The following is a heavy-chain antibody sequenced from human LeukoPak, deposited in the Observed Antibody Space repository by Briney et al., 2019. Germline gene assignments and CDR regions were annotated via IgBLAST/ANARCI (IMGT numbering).Heavy chain of an antibody. Sequence: GGSLRLSCAASGLTLSIYGMHWVHQAPGKGLEWVAFIRSDGSIKYYGDSVKGRFTISRDNSKNTLYLQMNSLRAEDTAVYYCAKEDCSSTSCSPDYWGQGTLVTVSS. CDR1: GLTLSIYG. J-gene: IGHJ4*02. D-gene: IGHD2-2*01. CDR3: AKEDCSSTSCSPDY. CDR2: IRSDGSIK. V-gene: IGHV3-30*02.